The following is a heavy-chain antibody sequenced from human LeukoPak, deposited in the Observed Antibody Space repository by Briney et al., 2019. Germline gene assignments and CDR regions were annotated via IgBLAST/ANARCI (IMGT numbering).Heavy chain of an antibody. CDR2: ISSSGTAI. V-gene: IGHV3-48*03. D-gene: IGHD3-10*01. Sequence: PGGSLRLSCAASGFTFSSCEMNWVRQAPGKGLEWVSYISSSGTAIYYADSVKGRFTISRDSATNSLYLEMNSLRAEDTAVYYCARGVQYLNYFDYWGQGTLVTVSS. CDR1: GFTFSSCE. CDR3: ARGVQYLNYFDY. J-gene: IGHJ4*02.